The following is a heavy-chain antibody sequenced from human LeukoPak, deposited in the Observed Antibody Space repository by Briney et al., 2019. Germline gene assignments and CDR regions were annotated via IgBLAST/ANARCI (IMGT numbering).Heavy chain of an antibody. CDR3: ARVSELGYCSGGSCYSAWFDP. CDR1: GGSISSGDYY. V-gene: IGHV4-30-4*01. Sequence: SETLSLTCTVSGGSISSGDYYWSWLRQPPGKGLEWIGYIYYSGSTYYNPSLKSRVTISVDTSKNQFSLKLSSVTAADTAVYYCARVSELGYCSGGSCYSAWFDPWGQGTLVTVSS. CDR2: IYYSGST. J-gene: IGHJ5*02. D-gene: IGHD2-15*01.